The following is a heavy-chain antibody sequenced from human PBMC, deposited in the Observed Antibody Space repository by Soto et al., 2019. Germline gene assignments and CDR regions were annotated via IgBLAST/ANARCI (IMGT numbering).Heavy chain of an antibody. CDR2: INSDGSST. CDR1: GFTFSSYW. J-gene: IGHJ4*02. CDR3: ARGFLEWELPEEYYLDY. Sequence: GGSLRLSCAASGFTFSSYWMHWVRQAPGKGLVWVSRINSDGSSTSYADSVKGRFTISRDNAKNTLYLQMNSLRAEDTAVYYCARGFLEWELPEEYYLDYWGQGTLVTVSS. V-gene: IGHV3-74*01. D-gene: IGHD1-26*01.